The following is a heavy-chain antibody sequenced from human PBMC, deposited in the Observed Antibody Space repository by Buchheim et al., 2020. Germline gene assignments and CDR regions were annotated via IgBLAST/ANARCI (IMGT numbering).Heavy chain of an antibody. CDR1: GFSFSSYW. V-gene: IGHV3-74*01. D-gene: IGHD5/OR15-5a*01. Sequence: EVQLVESGGGLVQPGGSLRLSCVASGFSFSSYWMYWVRQVPGKGLVWVSQISSDWSTTNYADSVKGRFTIPRDNAKNTLYLQMNSLRAEDTAVYYCARAVYINLDYWGQGTL. CDR3: ARAVYINLDY. CDR2: ISSDWSTT. J-gene: IGHJ4*02.